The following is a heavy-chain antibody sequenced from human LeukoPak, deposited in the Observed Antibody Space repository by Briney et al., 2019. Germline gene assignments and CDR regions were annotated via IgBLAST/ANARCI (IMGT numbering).Heavy chain of an antibody. D-gene: IGHD1-1*01. CDR3: ARSTTTFLIT. CDR1: GGSFSAYY. CDR2: INHSGST. V-gene: IGHV4-34*01. Sequence: SETLSLTCAVYGGSFSAYYWSWIRQPPGKGLEWIGEINHSGSTNYNPSLKSRVAISVDTSRNQFSLKLSSVTAADTAVYYCARSTTTFLITWGQGTLVTVSS. J-gene: IGHJ5*02.